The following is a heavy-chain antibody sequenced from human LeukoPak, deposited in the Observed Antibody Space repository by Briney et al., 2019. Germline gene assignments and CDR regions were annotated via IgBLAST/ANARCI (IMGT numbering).Heavy chain of an antibody. CDR1: GFTFSSFG. CDR2: LNSNGGGT. J-gene: IGHJ4*02. CDR3: AKTTYSGSFPYFDS. V-gene: IGHV3-23*01. D-gene: IGHD1-26*01. Sequence: GGSLRLSCAASGFTFSSFGMSWVRQAPGKGLEWVSSLNSNGGGTYYSDSLKGRFTISRDNSKNTLYLQMNSLRGDDTAVYYCAKTTYSGSFPYFDSWGPGTLVTVSS.